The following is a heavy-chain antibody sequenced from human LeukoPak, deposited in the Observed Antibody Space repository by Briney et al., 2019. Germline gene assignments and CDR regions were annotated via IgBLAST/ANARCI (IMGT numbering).Heavy chain of an antibody. CDR3: ARGGLGYCTNGVCHWGDVFDI. Sequence: GASVKVSCKASGYTFTSYYMHWVRQAPGQGLEWMGIINPSGGSTSYAQKFQGRVTMTRDTSTSTVYMELSSLRSEDTAVYYCARGGLGYCTNGVCHWGDVFDIWGQGKMVTVSS. D-gene: IGHD2-8*01. CDR1: GYTFTSYY. V-gene: IGHV1-46*01. J-gene: IGHJ3*02. CDR2: INPSGGST.